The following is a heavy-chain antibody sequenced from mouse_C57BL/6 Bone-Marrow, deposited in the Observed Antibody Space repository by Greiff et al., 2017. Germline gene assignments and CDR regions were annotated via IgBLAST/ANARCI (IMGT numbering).Heavy chain of an antibody. CDR1: GFNIKDDY. CDR2: IDPENGDT. CDR3: TTNREAMDY. Sequence: VQLQQSGAELVRPGAPVKLSCTASGFNIKDDYMHWVKQRPEQGLEWIGWIDPENGDTEYASKFQGKATITADTSSNTAYLQLSSLTSEDTAVYYCTTNREAMDYWGQGTSVTVSS. J-gene: IGHJ4*01. V-gene: IGHV14-4*01.